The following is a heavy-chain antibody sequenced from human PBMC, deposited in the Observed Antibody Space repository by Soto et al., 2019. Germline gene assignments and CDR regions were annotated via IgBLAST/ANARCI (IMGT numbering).Heavy chain of an antibody. CDR2: ISAYNGNT. V-gene: IGHV1-18*01. J-gene: IGHJ6*02. CDR3: ARDDDYCGGDCYSYYYGMDV. D-gene: IGHD2-21*02. CDR1: GYTFTSCG. Sequence: ASVKVSCKASGYTFTSCGISWVRQAPGQGLEWMGWISAYNGNTNYAQKLQGRVTMTTDTSTSTAYMELRSLRSDDTAVYYCARDDDYCGGDCYSYYYGMDVWGQGTTVTVSS.